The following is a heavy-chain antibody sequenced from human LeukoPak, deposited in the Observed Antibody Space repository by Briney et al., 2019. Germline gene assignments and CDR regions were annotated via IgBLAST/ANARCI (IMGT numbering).Heavy chain of an antibody. CDR3: ARTYCSGGSCYDY. V-gene: IGHV3-23*01. CDR1: GFTFSSYA. D-gene: IGHD2-15*01. Sequence: GGSLRLSCGASGFTFSSYAMSWVRQAPEKGLEWVSAISGSGGSTYYADSVKGRFTISRDNSKNTLYLQMNSLRAEDTAVYYCARTYCSGGSCYDYWGQGTLVTVSS. CDR2: ISGSGGST. J-gene: IGHJ4*02.